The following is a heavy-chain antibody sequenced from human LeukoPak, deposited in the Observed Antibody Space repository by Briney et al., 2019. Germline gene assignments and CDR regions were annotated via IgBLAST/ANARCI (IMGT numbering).Heavy chain of an antibody. Sequence: GGSLRLSCSASGFTFSRFAMHWVRQAPGKGLEYVSAISSNGGSTYYADSVKGRFTISRDNSKNTLYLQMSSLRAEDTAVYYCVEGRSSSWDPFDYWGQGTLVTVSS. CDR3: VEGRSSSWDPFDY. CDR2: ISSNGGST. V-gene: IGHV3-64D*06. J-gene: IGHJ4*02. D-gene: IGHD2-2*01. CDR1: GFTFSRFA.